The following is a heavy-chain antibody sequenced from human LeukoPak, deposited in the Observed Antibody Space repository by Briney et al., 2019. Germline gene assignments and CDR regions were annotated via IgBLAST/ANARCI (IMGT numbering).Heavy chain of an antibody. CDR2: MSYGGST. J-gene: IGHJ4*02. D-gene: IGHD6-19*01. V-gene: IGHV4-39*01. Sequence: SETLSLTCTVSGGSMSSSRYYWGWIRQPPGKGLEWIGSMSYGGSTYYNLSLRSRVDISEDTSKNQFSLKLSSVTAADTAVYYCATRSSGHDYWGQGTLVTVSS. CDR1: GGSMSSSRYY. CDR3: ATRSSGHDY.